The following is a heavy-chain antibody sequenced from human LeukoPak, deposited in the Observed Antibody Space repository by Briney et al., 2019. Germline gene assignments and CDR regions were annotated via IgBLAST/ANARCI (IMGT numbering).Heavy chain of an antibody. CDR1: GGSISSYY. CDR2: IYYSGRT. Sequence: PSETLSLTCTVSGGSISSYYWSWIRQPPGKILEGIGYIYYSGRTNYNPSLKSRVTISVDTSKNQFSLKLSSVTAADTAVYYCARVAVVGATTFDYWGQGTLVTVSS. J-gene: IGHJ4*02. V-gene: IGHV4-59*01. D-gene: IGHD1-26*01. CDR3: ARVAVVGATTFDY.